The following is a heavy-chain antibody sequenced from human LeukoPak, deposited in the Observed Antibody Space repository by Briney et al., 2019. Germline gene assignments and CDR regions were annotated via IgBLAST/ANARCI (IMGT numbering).Heavy chain of an antibody. J-gene: IGHJ4*01. V-gene: IGHV3-74*01. CDR2: IDGGGSST. D-gene: IGHD3-22*01. Sequence: PGGSLRLSCGASGFTFSYHWVHWVRQVPGKGLVWVSRIDGGGSSTSYADSVKGRFSISRDNAKSTLYLQMSSLRAEDTALYYCARGPGSSGGAYVGDYWGPGTLVTVSS. CDR1: GFTFSYHW. CDR3: ARGPGSSGGAYVGDY.